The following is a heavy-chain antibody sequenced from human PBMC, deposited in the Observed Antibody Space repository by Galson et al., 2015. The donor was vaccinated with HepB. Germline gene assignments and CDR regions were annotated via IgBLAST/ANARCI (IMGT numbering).Heavy chain of an antibody. CDR2: ISGSGGST. V-gene: IGHV3-23*01. D-gene: IGHD6-19*01. Sequence: SLRLSCAASGFTFSSYAMSWVRQAPGKGLEWVSAISGSGGSTYYADSVKGRFTISRDNSKNTLYLQMNSLRAEDTAVYYCAKGEAVAGTSSWFDYWGQGTLVTVSS. J-gene: IGHJ4*02. CDR1: GFTFSSYA. CDR3: AKGEAVAGTSSWFDY.